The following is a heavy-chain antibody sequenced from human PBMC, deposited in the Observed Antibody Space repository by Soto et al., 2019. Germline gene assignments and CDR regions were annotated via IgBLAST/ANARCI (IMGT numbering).Heavy chain of an antibody. CDR3: ARDTSCSGGSCYENWFDP. CDR2: ISSSSSYI. Sequence: EVQLVESGGGLVKPGGSLRLSCAASGFTSSSYSMNWVRQAPGKGLEWVSSISSSSSYIYYADSVKGRFTISRDNAKNSLYLQMNSLRAEDTAVYYCARDTSCSGGSCYENWFDPWGQGTLVTVSS. V-gene: IGHV3-21*01. CDR1: GFTSSSYS. D-gene: IGHD2-15*01. J-gene: IGHJ5*02.